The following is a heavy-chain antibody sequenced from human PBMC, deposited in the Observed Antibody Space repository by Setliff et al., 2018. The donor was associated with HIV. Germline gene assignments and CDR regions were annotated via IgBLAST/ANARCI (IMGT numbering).Heavy chain of an antibody. D-gene: IGHD6-19*01. CDR3: ARDRSGIAVAAPDAFDV. CDR2: IIPLLGTP. Sequence: SVKVSCKAPGGSFRNYAINWVRQAPGQGLGWMGGIIPLLGTPNYAHKFQGRVTITADKYSSTVYMELSSLRSEDSAVFYCARDRSGIAVAAPDAFDVWGQGTMVTVSS. V-gene: IGHV1-69*06. J-gene: IGHJ3*01. CDR1: GGSFRNYA.